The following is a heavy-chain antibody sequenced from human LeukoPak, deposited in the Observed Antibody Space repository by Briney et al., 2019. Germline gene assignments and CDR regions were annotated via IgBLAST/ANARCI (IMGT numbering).Heavy chain of an antibody. D-gene: IGHD1-26*01. CDR3: XXLCIVGTKSAFDI. J-gene: IGHJ3*02. V-gene: IGHV3-21*01. Sequence: PGGSLRLPCAASGFTFSSYGMNWVRQAPGKGLEWVSFISSSSSYINYADSVKGRFTISRDNAKKSLYLQMNSLRAEDTAVYYXXXLCIVGTKSAFDIWGQGTMVTVSS. CDR2: ISSSSSYI. CDR1: GFTFSSYG.